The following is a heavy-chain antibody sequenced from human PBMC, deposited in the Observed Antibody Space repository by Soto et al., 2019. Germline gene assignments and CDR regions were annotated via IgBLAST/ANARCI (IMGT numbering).Heavy chain of an antibody. V-gene: IGHV1-18*01. CDR1: GYTFTSYG. D-gene: IGHD4-17*01. CDR3: ARDRALPYGDYRNWFDP. Sequence: ASVKVSCKASGYTFTSYGISWVRQAPGQGLEWMGWISAYNGNTNYAQKLQGRVTMTTDTSTSTAYMELRSLRSDDTAVYYCARDRALPYGDYRNWFDPWGQGTVVTVSS. CDR2: ISAYNGNT. J-gene: IGHJ5*02.